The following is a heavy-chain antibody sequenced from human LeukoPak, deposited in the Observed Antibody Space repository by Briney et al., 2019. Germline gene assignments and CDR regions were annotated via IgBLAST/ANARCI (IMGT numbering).Heavy chain of an antibody. V-gene: IGHV3-23*01. CDR3: AKIQSRLYCSSISCHLGYFDY. Sequence: GGSLRLSCAASGFTFSSYAMSWVRQAPGKGLEWVSAISGSGGSTYYADSVKGRFTISRDNSKNTLYLQMNSLRAEDTAVYYCAKIQSRLYCSSISCHLGYFDYWGQGTLVTVSS. CDR1: GFTFSSYA. J-gene: IGHJ4*02. CDR2: ISGSGGST. D-gene: IGHD2-2*01.